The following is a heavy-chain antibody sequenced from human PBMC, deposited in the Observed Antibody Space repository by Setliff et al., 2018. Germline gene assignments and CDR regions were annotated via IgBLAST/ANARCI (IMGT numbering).Heavy chain of an antibody. Sequence: PSETLSLTCSVSGGSISSGSDYWTWIRQPAGKGLEWIGHIYTSGSTSYSPSLKSRVTISVDTSKNQFSLKLSSVTATDTAVYYCARAISGWYSAYYYYMDVWGKGTTVTVSS. CDR1: GGSISSGSDY. CDR2: IYTSGST. CDR3: ARAISGWYSAYYYYMDV. J-gene: IGHJ6*03. V-gene: IGHV4-61*09. D-gene: IGHD6-19*01.